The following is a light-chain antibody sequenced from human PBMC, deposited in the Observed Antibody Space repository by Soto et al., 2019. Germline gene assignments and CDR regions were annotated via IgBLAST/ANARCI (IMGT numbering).Light chain of an antibody. J-gene: IGKJ1*01. Sequence: DIVMTQSPDSLAVSLGERATINCKSSQSILYTPNNNNYLAWFQQKPGQPPRLLIYWASTRESGVPDRFSGSGSGTDFTLTISSLQAEDVAVYYCQQYYNTFPTFGQGTKVDI. V-gene: IGKV4-1*01. CDR1: QSILYTPNNNNY. CDR2: WAS. CDR3: QQYYNTFPT.